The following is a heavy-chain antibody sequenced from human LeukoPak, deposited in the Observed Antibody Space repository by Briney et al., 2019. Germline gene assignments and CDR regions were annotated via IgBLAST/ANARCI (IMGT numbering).Heavy chain of an antibody. CDR2: IIPIFGTA. CDR3: ATGGYYDSSGYYGLL. V-gene: IGHV1-69*05. D-gene: IGHD3-22*01. CDR1: GGTFSSYA. J-gene: IGHJ4*02. Sequence: ASVKVSCKASGGTFSSYAISWVRQAPGQGLEWMGRIIPIFGTANYAQKSQGRVTITTDESTSTAYMELSSLRSEDTAVYYCATGGYYDSSGYYGLLWGQGTLVTVSS.